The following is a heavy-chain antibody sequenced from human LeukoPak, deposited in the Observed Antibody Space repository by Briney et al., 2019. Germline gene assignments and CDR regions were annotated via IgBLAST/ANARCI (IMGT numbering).Heavy chain of an antibody. CDR1: GFTFSSYE. Sequence: PGGSLRLSCAASGFTFSSYEMNWVRQAPGKGLEWVSYISSSGSTIYYADSVKGRFTISRDNAKNSLYLQMNSLRAEATAVYYCARGKPQTYGSGSSYFDYWGQGTLVTVSS. V-gene: IGHV3-48*03. CDR2: ISSSGSTI. J-gene: IGHJ4*02. D-gene: IGHD3-10*01. CDR3: ARGKPQTYGSGSSYFDY.